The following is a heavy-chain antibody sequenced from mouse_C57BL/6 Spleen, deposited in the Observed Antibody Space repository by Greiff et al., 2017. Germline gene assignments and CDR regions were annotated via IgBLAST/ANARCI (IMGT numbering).Heavy chain of an antibody. CDR3: ARKGAYYDYESFAY. D-gene: IGHD2-4*01. J-gene: IGHJ3*01. CDR2: IYPGDGDT. CDR1: GYAFSSSW. Sequence: VQLQQSGPELVKPGASVKISCKASGYAFSSSWMNWVKQRPGKGLEWIGRIYPGDGDTNYNGKFKGKGTLTADKSSSTAYMQLSSLTSEDSAVYFCARKGAYYDYESFAYWGQGTLVTVSA. V-gene: IGHV1-82*01.